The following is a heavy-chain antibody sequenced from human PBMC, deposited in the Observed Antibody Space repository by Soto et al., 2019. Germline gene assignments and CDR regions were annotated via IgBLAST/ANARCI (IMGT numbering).Heavy chain of an antibody. V-gene: IGHV4-59*01. CDR2: IYYSGST. CDR3: ARVGPAYSGSYGFDWFDP. Sequence: LSLTCTVSGGSISSYYWIWIRQPPLKGLEWIGYIYYSGSTNYNPSLKSRVTISVDTSKNQFSLKLSSVTAADTAVYYCARVGPAYSGSYGFDWFDPWGQGTLVTVSS. CDR1: GGSISSYY. D-gene: IGHD1-26*01. J-gene: IGHJ5*02.